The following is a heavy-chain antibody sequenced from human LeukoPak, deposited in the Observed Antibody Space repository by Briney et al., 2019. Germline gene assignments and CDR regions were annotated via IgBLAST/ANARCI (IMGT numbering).Heavy chain of an antibody. V-gene: IGHV4-38-2*02. CDR3: ARVDGSGSYINY. CDR2: IDDGGST. J-gene: IGHJ4*02. D-gene: IGHD3-10*01. CDR1: GYSISSAYY. Sequence: SETLSLTCNVSGYSISSAYYWAWIRQSPGKGLEWIGSIDDGGSTSYNPSLRSRVAVSVDTSKNQFSLNLTSVTAADTAVYYCARVDGSGSYINYWGQGTLVTVSS.